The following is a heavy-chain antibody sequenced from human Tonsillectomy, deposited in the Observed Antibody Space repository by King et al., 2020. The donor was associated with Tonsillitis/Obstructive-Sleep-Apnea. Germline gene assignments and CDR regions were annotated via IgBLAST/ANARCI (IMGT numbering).Heavy chain of an antibody. D-gene: IGHD6-13*01. Sequence: QLVESGGGLVQPGRSLRLSCAASGFTFDDYAMYWVRQAPGKGLEWVSGISWNSGSIVYADSVKGRFTISRDNAKNSLYLQMNSLRAEDTALYYCAKDLIIAESGTPGDAFDIWGQGTMVTVSS. V-gene: IGHV3-9*01. J-gene: IGHJ3*02. CDR3: AKDLIIAESGTPGDAFDI. CDR1: GFTFDDYA. CDR2: ISWNSGSI.